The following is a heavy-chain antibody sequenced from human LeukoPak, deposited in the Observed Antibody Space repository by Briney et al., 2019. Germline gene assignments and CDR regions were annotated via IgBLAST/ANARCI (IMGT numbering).Heavy chain of an antibody. CDR1: GFTFSRYA. J-gene: IGHJ5*02. V-gene: IGHV3-23*01. CDR2: ISGSGDRT. CDR3: AKRRLPEGSSLGIWFDA. Sequence: LGGSLSLSCAASGFTFSRYAISWGRQAPGEGLEWVSAISGSGDRTYYTDSVKGRFTISRDSSKNTVILQMNRLRAEDTALYYCAKRRLPEGSSLGIWFDAWGQGTLVTVSS. D-gene: IGHD6-13*01.